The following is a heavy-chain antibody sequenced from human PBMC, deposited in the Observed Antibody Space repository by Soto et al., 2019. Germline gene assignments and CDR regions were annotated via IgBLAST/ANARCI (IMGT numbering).Heavy chain of an antibody. D-gene: IGHD3-9*01. CDR3: ATLRYFDWLSSDLDY. CDR1: GFTFSSYA. V-gene: IGHV3-23*01. J-gene: IGHJ4*02. Sequence: GGSLRLSCAASGFTFSSYAMSWVRQAPGKGLEWVSAISGSGGSTYYADSVKGRFTIPKDNSINTLDLQMISLIAEDTAVYYCATLRYFDWLSSDLDYWGQGPLVTVSS. CDR2: ISGSGGST.